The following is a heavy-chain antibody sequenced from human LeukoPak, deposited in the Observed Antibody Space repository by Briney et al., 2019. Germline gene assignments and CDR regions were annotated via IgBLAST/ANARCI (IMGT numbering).Heavy chain of an antibody. J-gene: IGHJ6*03. D-gene: IGHD5-18*01. CDR1: GITFSSHA. Sequence: PGGSLRLSCAASGITFSSHAMSWVRQAPGEGLEWVSAISGSGDNTYYADSVKGRFTISRDNSKNTLYLHMSSLRAEDTAVYYCACTAYYYYYLDVWGKGTTVTVSS. V-gene: IGHV3-23*01. CDR3: ACTAYYYYYLDV. CDR2: ISGSGDNT.